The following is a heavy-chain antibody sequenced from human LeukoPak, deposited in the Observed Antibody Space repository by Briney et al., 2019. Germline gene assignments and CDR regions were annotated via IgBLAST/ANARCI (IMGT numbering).Heavy chain of an antibody. V-gene: IGHV4-34*01. CDR1: GGSFSGYY. CDR3: ARVEPPNGYGQRYYFDY. Sequence: PSETLSLTCAVYGGSFSGYYWSWIRQPPGKGLEWIGEISHSGSTNYNPSLKSRVTISVDTSKNQFSLKLSSVTAADTAVYYCARVEPPNGYGQRYYFDYWGQGTLVTVSS. J-gene: IGHJ4*02. D-gene: IGHD5-18*01. CDR2: ISHSGST.